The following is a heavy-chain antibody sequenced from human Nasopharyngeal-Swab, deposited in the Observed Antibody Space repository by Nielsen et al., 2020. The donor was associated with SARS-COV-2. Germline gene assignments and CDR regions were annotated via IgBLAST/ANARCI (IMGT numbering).Heavy chain of an antibody. CDR1: GGTFSSYA. Sequence: VKVACKASGGTFSSYAISWVRQAPGQGREWMGIINPSGGSTSYAQKFQGRVTMTRDTSTSTVYMELSSLRSEDTAVYYCARDLDLLWFGESNSYYYYGMDVWGQGTTVTVSS. D-gene: IGHD3-10*01. CDR2: INPSGGST. V-gene: IGHV1-46*01. J-gene: IGHJ6*02. CDR3: ARDLDLLWFGESNSYYYYGMDV.